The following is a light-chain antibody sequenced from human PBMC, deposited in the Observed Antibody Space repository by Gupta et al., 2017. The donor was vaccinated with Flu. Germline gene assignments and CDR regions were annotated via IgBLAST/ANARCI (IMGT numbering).Light chain of an antibody. CDR1: GGNSVGNDD. V-gene: IGLV2-8*01. J-gene: IGLJ3*02. Sequence: GRGGNSVGNDDVYWNQQKSGKAPKLLVFEASERSSGIADRFCGTKCGNTAAVTITGVRAEEEAYYYCSAEASTNNVVVFGGGTMLTVL. CDR3: SAEASTNNVVV. CDR2: EAS.